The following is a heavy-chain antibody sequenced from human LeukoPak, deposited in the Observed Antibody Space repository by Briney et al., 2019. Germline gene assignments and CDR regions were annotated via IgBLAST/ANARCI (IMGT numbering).Heavy chain of an antibody. V-gene: IGHV4-34*01. CDR1: GGSFSGYY. Sequence: SETLSLTCAVYGGSFSGYYWSWIRQPPGKGLEWIGEINHSGSTNYNPSLKSRVTISVHTSKNQFSLKLTSVTAADTAVYYCARLSVIVGAALEYYYYYMDVWGQGTTVTVSS. J-gene: IGHJ6*03. D-gene: IGHD1-26*01. CDR2: INHSGST. CDR3: ARLSVIVGAALEYYYYYMDV.